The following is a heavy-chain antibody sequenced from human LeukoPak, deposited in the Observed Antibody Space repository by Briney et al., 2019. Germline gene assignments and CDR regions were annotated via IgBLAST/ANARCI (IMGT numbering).Heavy chain of an antibody. J-gene: IGHJ3*02. CDR1: GFTFSDYY. D-gene: IGHD6-19*01. CDR3: AKDESVAGRKRDDAFDI. V-gene: IGHV3-11*04. Sequence: PGGSLRLSCAASGFTFSDYYMSWIRQAPGKGLEWVSYISSSGSTIYYADSVKGRFTISRDNAKNSLYLQMNSLRAEDTAVYYCAKDESVAGRKRDDAFDIWGQGTMVTVSS. CDR2: ISSSGSTI.